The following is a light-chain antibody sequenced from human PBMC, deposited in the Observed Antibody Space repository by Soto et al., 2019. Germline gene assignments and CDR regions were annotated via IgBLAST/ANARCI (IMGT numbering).Light chain of an antibody. CDR1: QTISSW. J-gene: IGKJ2*01. CDR2: KAS. CDR3: QQYNSYPYT. V-gene: IGKV1-5*03. Sequence: DIQVTQSPSTLCASVGYRVTITCRAIQTISSWLAWYQQKPGKAPKVLIYKASSLESGVPSRFSGSGSGTEFTLTISSLQPDDFATYYCQQYNSYPYTFGQGTKLEIK.